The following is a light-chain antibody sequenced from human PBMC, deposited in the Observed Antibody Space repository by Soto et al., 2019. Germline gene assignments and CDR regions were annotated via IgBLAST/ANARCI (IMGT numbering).Light chain of an antibody. CDR2: GAS. Sequence: EIVMTQSPATLSVSPGERATLSCRASQSVTNNLAWYQQKPGQVPRLLIYGASPRAPGIPARFSGSGSGTEFTLTISSLQSEDFAVYYCQQYKNWPPYTFGQGTKLESK. CDR3: QQYKNWPPYT. J-gene: IGKJ2*01. CDR1: QSVTNN. V-gene: IGKV3-15*01.